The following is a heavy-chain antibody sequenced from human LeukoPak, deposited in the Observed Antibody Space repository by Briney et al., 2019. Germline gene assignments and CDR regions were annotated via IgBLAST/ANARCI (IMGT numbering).Heavy chain of an antibody. CDR1: GGSFSGYY. Sequence: PSETLSLTCAVYGGSFSGYYWSWIRQPPGKGLEWIGEINHSGSTNYNPSLKSRVTISVDTSKNQFSLKLSSVTAADTAVYYCARDSGVRGGYYMDVWGKGTTVTVSS. CDR3: ARDSGVRGGYYMDV. V-gene: IGHV4-34*01. D-gene: IGHD3-10*01. J-gene: IGHJ6*03. CDR2: INHSGST.